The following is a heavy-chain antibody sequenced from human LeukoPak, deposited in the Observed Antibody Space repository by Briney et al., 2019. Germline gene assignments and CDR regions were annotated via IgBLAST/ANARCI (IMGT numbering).Heavy chain of an antibody. CDR3: VRAHHPGGWFDP. J-gene: IGHJ5*02. CDR1: GFTFSTYS. V-gene: IGHV3-7*04. CDR2: MNQDGSEI. D-gene: IGHD3-10*01. Sequence: PGGSLRLSCAASGFTFSTYSGNWIRQAPGKGLEWVASMNQDGSEIHYVDSVKGRFTISRDNAKNSLFLQMNSLTADDTAVHYCVRAHHPGGWFDPWGQGTLVTVSS.